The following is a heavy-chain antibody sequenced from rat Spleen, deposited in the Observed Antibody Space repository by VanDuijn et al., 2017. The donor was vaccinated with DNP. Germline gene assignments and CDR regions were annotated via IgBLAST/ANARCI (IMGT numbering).Heavy chain of an antibody. J-gene: IGHJ1*01. V-gene: IGHV5S13*01. CDR3: ARWAGITTSGYFDF. Sequence: EVQLVESGGGLVQPGRSLKLSCAASGFTFSNYDMAWIRQVPGKGLEWVASITSSGGSTYYPDSVKGRFTISRDNAKNTLYLQMNSLRSEDTATYYCARWAGITTSGYFDFWGPGTMVTVSS. CDR1: GFTFSNYD. CDR2: ITSSGGST. D-gene: IGHD1-4*01.